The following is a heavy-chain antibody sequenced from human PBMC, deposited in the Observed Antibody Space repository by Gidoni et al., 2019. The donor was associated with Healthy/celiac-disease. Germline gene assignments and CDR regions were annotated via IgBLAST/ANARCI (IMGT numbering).Heavy chain of an antibody. CDR2: IYPGDTDT. D-gene: IGHD3-9*01. J-gene: IGHJ3*02. CDR3: AGAGNSDYEILTGPGAFDI. V-gene: IGHV5-51*01. CDR1: VTTLPGSW. Sequence: EVQLVQSGAEGKKPGASLKISGNASVTTLPGSWIGWVRQMPGKGLEWMGIIYPGDTDTKYSPSVQGQITISADKSISTAYLQWSGLKAADTAMYYCAGAGNSDYEILTGPGAFDIWGQGTMVTVSS.